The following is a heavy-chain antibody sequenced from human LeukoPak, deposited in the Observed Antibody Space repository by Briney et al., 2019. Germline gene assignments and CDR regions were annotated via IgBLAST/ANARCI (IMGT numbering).Heavy chain of an antibody. J-gene: IGHJ5*02. V-gene: IGHV3-7*01. D-gene: IGHD2-2*01. CDR2: IKQDGSEK. CDR3: ARDRVRVVPAAMGWFDP. Sequence: HPGGSLRLSCAASGFTFSSYWMSWVRQAPGKGLEWVANIKQDGSEKYYVDSVKGRFTISRDNAKNSLYLQMNSLRAEDTAVYYCARDRVRVVPAAMGWFDPWGQGTLVTVSS. CDR1: GFTFSSYW.